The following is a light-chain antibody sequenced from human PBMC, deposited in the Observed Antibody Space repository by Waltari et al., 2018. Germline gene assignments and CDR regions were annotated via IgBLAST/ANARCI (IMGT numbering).Light chain of an antibody. CDR3: SSYSRTSTLVV. CDR1: RSDVGGYNY. Sequence: QSALTQPASVSGSPGQSITFSCTGDRSDVGGYNYVSWYQQQPGKAPRPMSYGVSIRPAGVSSRFPGSKAGNTASRTISGLQAEDEADYYCSSYSRTSTLVVFGGGTKLAVL. CDR2: GVS. J-gene: IGLJ2*01. V-gene: IGLV2-14*03.